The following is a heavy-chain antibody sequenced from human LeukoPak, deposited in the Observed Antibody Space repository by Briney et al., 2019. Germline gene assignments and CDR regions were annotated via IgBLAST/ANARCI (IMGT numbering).Heavy chain of an antibody. Sequence: SETLSLTSAVYGGSFSGYYWSWIRQPPGKGLEWIGEINHSGSTNYNPSPKSRVTISVDTSKNQFSLKLSSVTAADTAVYYCARGSSDFWSGYYRRCWFDPWGQGTLVTVSS. CDR3: ARGSSDFWSGYYRRCWFDP. V-gene: IGHV4-34*01. J-gene: IGHJ5*02. D-gene: IGHD3-3*01. CDR2: INHSGST. CDR1: GGSFSGYY.